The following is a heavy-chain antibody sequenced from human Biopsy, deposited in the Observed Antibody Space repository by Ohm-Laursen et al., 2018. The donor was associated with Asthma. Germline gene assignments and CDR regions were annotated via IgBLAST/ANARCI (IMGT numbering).Heavy chain of an antibody. D-gene: IGHD3-3*02. CDR3: ARTFHFWSPYHAEHYQL. CDR2: IKHDGTEK. V-gene: IGHV3-7*01. Sequence: SLRLSCAAAGFTVSTNGMSWVRPVPGKGLEWVANIKHDGTEKNHVDSLKGRFTISRDNAKNSLYLQMNSLRAEDTAVYYCARTFHFWSPYHAEHYQLWGQGTLVTVPS. J-gene: IGHJ1*01. CDR1: GFTVSTNG.